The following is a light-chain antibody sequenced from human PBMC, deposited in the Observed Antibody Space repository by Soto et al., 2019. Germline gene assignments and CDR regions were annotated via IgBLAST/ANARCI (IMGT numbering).Light chain of an antibody. CDR1: QSVTRY. Sequence: DIVLTQSPATLSLSPGERATLSCRASQSVTRYLAWYQQKPGQAPRLLIYDASTRATGIPARFSGSGSGTDFTLTISSLEPEDFAVYYCQQYGSSPTTFGQGTKVDIK. CDR2: DAS. J-gene: IGKJ1*01. V-gene: IGKV3-11*01. CDR3: QQYGSSPTT.